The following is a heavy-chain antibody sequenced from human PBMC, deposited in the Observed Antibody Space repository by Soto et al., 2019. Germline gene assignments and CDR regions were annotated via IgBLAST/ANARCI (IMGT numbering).Heavy chain of an antibody. CDR1: GDSIISSDFY. V-gene: IGHV4-39*01. CDR3: ARLLGGYSSSWYRGDNYYYYGMDV. J-gene: IGHJ6*02. Sequence: SETLSLTCTVSGDSIISSDFYWGWVRQPPGKGLEWIGSIFYLGSSYYNPSLKSRVTMSVDTSKNQFSLKLSSVTAADTAVYFCARLLGGYSSSWYRGDNYYYYGMDVWGQGTTVTVSS. CDR2: IFYLGSS. D-gene: IGHD6-13*01.